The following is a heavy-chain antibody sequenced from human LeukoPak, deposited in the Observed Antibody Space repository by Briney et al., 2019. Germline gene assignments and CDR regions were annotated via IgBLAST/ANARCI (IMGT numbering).Heavy chain of an antibody. CDR2: ISYDGSNK. V-gene: IGHV3-30*01. CDR3: ARDYYDSSGYYSFGY. Sequence: PGRSLRLSCAASGFTFSSYAMHWVRQAPGKGLEWVAVISYDGSNKNYADSVKGRFTISRENSKNTLYLQMNSLRAEDTAVYYCARDYYDSSGYYSFGYWGQGTLVTVSS. CDR1: GFTFSSYA. J-gene: IGHJ4*02. D-gene: IGHD3-22*01.